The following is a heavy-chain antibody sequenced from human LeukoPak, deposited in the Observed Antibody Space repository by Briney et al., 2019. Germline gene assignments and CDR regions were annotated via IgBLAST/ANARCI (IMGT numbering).Heavy chain of an antibody. CDR3: ARARYYDTKLDY. CDR1: GFTFDDYG. V-gene: IGHV3-20*04. CDR2: INWNGGST. Sequence: GGSLRLSCAASGFTFDDYGMSWVRQAPGKGLEWVSGINWNGGSTGYADSVKGRFTISRDNAKNSLYLQMNSLRAEDTAVYYCARARYYDTKLDYWGQGTLVTVSS. D-gene: IGHD3-22*01. J-gene: IGHJ4*02.